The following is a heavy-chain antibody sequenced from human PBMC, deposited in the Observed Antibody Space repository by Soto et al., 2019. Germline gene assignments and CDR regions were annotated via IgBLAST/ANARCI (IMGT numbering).Heavy chain of an antibody. J-gene: IGHJ4*02. V-gene: IGHV4-59*12. CDR2: IYYSGSS. D-gene: IGHD2-15*01. Sequence: ETRSLPWPFSGFYLRTCSWSCSRQGPGKGLEWIGYIYYSGSSKYNPSLKSRVTISVDTSKNQFSLKLSSVTAADTAVYYCAREVVVAATRYFDYWRQGTLVNGSA. CDR1: GFYLRTCS. CDR3: AREVVVAATRYFDY.